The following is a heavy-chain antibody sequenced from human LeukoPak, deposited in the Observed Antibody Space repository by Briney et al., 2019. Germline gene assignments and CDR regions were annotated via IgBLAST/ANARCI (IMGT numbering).Heavy chain of an antibody. CDR1: GFIFSSYG. D-gene: IGHD2-15*01. Sequence: PGGSLRLSCAASGFIFSSYGMTWVRQAPGKGLEWVATIGDSGTTTYYADSVKGRFTISRDNSKNTLYLQMNSLRAEDTAIYYCTKAPVNSCLGAFCYPFDSWGQGTLVTVSS. V-gene: IGHV3-23*01. J-gene: IGHJ4*02. CDR3: TKAPVNSCLGAFCYPFDS. CDR2: IGDSGTTT.